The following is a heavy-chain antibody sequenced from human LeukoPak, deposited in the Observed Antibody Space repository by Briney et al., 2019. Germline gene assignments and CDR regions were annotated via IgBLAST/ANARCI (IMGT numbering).Heavy chain of an antibody. CDR2: IKSKTDGGTT. J-gene: IGHJ4*02. V-gene: IGHV3-15*01. D-gene: IGHD2-15*01. Sequence: PGGSLRLSCAASGFTFSNAWMTWVRQSPGKGLEWVGRIKSKTDGGTTDYAAPVKGRFTISRDDSKNTLYVQMNSLKTDDTAVYYCATRAGSFSSNYWGQGTLVTVSS. CDR3: ATRAGSFSSNY. CDR1: GFTFSNAW.